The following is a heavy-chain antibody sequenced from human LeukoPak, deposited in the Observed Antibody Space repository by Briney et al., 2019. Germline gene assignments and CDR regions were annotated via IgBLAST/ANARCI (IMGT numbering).Heavy chain of an antibody. D-gene: IGHD4-17*01. CDR3: ARGYFGDYVLDT. J-gene: IGHJ5*02. Sequence: RASVKVSCKAYGYKFRDHYIHWVRQAPGQGLEYLGWINPNGGDTNHAQKFQGRVTLTRDTSIDTAYLHLDSLTSDYTAVYFCARGYFGDYVLDTWGQGSRVTVTS. CDR2: INPNGGDT. V-gene: IGHV1-2*02. CDR1: GYKFRDHY.